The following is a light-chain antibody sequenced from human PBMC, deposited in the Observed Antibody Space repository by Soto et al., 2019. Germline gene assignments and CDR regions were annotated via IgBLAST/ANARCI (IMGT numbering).Light chain of an antibody. CDR1: QCVSSSY. V-gene: IGKV3-20*01. CDR3: QQYGSSPLFT. Sequence: EIVLTQSPGTLSLSPGERATLSCRASQCVSSSYLAWYQQKPGQAPRLLIYDTSSRATGIPDRFSGSGSGTDFTLTISSLEPEDFAVYYCQQYGSSPLFTFGPGTKVDIK. CDR2: DTS. J-gene: IGKJ3*01.